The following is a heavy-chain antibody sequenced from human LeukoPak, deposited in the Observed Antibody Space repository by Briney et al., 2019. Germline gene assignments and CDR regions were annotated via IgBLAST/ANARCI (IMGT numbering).Heavy chain of an antibody. D-gene: IGHD6-13*01. Sequence: SETPSLTCTVSGGSISSYYWSWIRQPAGKGLEWIGRIYTSGSTNYNPSLKSRVTMSVDTSKNQFSLKLSSVTAADTAVYYCARDRGGSWDLYYMDVWGKGTTVTVSS. CDR3: ARDRGGSWDLYYMDV. J-gene: IGHJ6*03. V-gene: IGHV4-4*07. CDR2: IYTSGST. CDR1: GGSISSYY.